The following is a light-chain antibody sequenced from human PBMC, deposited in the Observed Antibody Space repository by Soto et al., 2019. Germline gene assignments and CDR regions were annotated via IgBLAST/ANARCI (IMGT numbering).Light chain of an antibody. CDR3: QTWGTGIQV. CDR1: SGHSSYV. Sequence: QSVLTQSPSASASLGASVKLTCTLSSGHSSYVIAWHQQQPEKGPRYLMNLNSDGSHTKGDGIPDRFSGSSSGAERYLTISSLQSEDEADYYCQTWGTGIQVFGGGTQLTVL. V-gene: IGLV4-69*01. J-gene: IGLJ2*01. CDR2: LNSDGSH.